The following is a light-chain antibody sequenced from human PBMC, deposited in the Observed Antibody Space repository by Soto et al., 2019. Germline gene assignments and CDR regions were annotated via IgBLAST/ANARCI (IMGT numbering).Light chain of an antibody. CDR2: GAS. J-gene: IGKJ3*01. CDR1: QSVSSN. CDR3: QQYNSWPFT. V-gene: IGKV3-15*01. Sequence: EIVMTQSPATLSVSPGERATLSCRASQSVSSNLAWYQQKPGQAPRLLIYGASTRATGIPARFSGSGSGTEFTLTISSLQSEDFAVDYWQQYNSWPFTFGPGTKVYIK.